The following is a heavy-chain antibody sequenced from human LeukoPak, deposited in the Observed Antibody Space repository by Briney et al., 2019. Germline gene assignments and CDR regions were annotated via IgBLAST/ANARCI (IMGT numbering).Heavy chain of an antibody. J-gene: IGHJ3*02. V-gene: IGHV3-74*01. CDR1: GFTFSSYW. CDR3: ARDGHAFDI. Sequence: TGGSLRLSCAASGFTFSSYWMHWVRQAPGKGLVWVSQINIDGRSTSYADSVKGRFTISRDNPKNTLYLQMNSLRAEDTAVYYRARDGHAFDIWGQGTMVSVSS. CDR2: INIDGRST. D-gene: IGHD3/OR15-3a*01.